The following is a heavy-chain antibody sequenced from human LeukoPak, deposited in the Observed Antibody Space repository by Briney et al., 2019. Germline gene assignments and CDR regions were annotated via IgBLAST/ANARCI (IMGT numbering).Heavy chain of an antibody. J-gene: IGHJ4*02. CDR2: ISYDGTNK. CDR1: GFTFSSYA. Sequence: PGGSLRLSCAASGFTFSSYAMHWVRQAPGKGLEWVTLISYDGTNKDYADSVKGRFTISRDNSKNTLYLQMNSLRAEDTAVYYCARDIKTEVVTATLDHWGQGTLVTVSS. CDR3: ARDIKTEVVTATLDH. D-gene: IGHD2-21*02. V-gene: IGHV3-30*04.